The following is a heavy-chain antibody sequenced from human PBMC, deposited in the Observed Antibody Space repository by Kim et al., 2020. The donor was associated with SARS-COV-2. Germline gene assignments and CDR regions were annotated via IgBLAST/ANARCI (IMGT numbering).Heavy chain of an antibody. D-gene: IGHD3-10*01. Sequence: SVKDRFTITRDNHKNTLYLQMNSRRAEDTAVYYCARDWYYGAGSYYGMDVWGQGTTVTVSS. J-gene: IGHJ6*02. V-gene: IGHV3-74*01. CDR3: ARDWYYGAGSYYGMDV.